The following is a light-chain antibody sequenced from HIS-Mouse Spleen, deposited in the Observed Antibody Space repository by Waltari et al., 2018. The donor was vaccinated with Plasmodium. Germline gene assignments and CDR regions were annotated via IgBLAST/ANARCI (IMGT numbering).Light chain of an antibody. CDR1: SGINVGTYR. V-gene: IGLV5-45*03. CDR2: YKSDSDK. J-gene: IGLJ3*02. Sequence: QAVLTQPSSLSASPGASASLTCTLRSGINVGTYRIYWYQQKQGSPPQYLLRYKSDSDKQQGSGVPSRFFGSKDASANAGILLISGLQSEDEADYYCMIWHSSAWVFGGGTKLTVL. CDR3: MIWHSSAWV.